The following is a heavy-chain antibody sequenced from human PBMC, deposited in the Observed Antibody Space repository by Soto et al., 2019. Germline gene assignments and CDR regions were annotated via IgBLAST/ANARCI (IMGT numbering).Heavy chain of an antibody. D-gene: IGHD2-2*01. J-gene: IGHJ4*02. CDR3: AIDRSCSSTSCYGSIDY. CDR1: GFTFSAYA. V-gene: IGHV3-23*01. Sequence: EVQVLESGGGLVQPGGSLKLSCAASGFTFSAYAMSWVRQAPGKGLERVSTVSGGGETTPYADSVKGRFTLSRDNSKNTLYLQMNRLSAEDTAVYYCAIDRSCSSTSCYGSIDYWGQGTLVTVSS. CDR2: VSGGGETT.